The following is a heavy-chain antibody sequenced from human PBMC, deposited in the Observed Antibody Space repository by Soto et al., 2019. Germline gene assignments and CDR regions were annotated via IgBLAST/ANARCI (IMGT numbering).Heavy chain of an antibody. CDR1: GFTFSTYA. J-gene: IGHJ5*02. D-gene: IGHD1-1*01. Sequence: LRLSCAASGFTFSTYAVAWVRQSPGKGLEWVSSISASGGDTWYADSVKGRFTISRDNSKNTLYLQMNSLRVEDTAVYYCARRTTATASWGQGTLVTVSS. V-gene: IGHV3-23*01. CDR3: ARRTTATAS. CDR2: ISASGGDT.